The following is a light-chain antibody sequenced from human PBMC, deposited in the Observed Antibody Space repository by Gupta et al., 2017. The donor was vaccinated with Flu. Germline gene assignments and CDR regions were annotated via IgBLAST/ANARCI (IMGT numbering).Light chain of an antibody. CDR2: GKN. CDR1: SLRSYY. Sequence: SSQQTQDPAVSMALGQTVTITCQGDSLRSYYASWYQQKPVQAPVLVIYGKNNRPSGIPDRFSGSSSGNTAALTITGAQAEDEADYYCNSRDSSGNHYVFGTGTKVTVL. J-gene: IGLJ1*01. V-gene: IGLV3-19*01. CDR3: NSRDSSGNHYV.